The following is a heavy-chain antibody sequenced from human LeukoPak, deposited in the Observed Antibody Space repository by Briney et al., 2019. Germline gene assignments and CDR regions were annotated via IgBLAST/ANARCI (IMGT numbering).Heavy chain of an antibody. Sequence: SETLSLTCAVYGGSFSGYYWSWIRQPPGKGLEWIGEINHSGSTNYNPSLKSRVTISVDTSKNQFSLKLSSVTAADTAVYYCARGCYDFWSGYYICYWGQGTLVTVSP. CDR1: GGSFSGYY. D-gene: IGHD3-3*01. J-gene: IGHJ4*02. V-gene: IGHV4-34*01. CDR2: INHSGST. CDR3: ARGCYDFWSGYYICY.